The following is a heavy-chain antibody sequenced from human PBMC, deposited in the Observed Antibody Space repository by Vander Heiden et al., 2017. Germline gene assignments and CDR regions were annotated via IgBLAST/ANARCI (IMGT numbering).Heavy chain of an antibody. Sequence: QVQLVESGGGVVQPGRSLRLSCAASGFTFSSDGMHWVRQAPGKGLEWVAVIWYDGSNKYYADSVKGRFTISRDNSKNTLYLQMNSLRAEDTAVYYCARDCSGGSCYSGGFDYWGQGTLVTVSS. V-gene: IGHV3-33*01. J-gene: IGHJ4*02. CDR2: IWYDGSNK. D-gene: IGHD2-15*01. CDR1: GFTFSSDG. CDR3: ARDCSGGSCYSGGFDY.